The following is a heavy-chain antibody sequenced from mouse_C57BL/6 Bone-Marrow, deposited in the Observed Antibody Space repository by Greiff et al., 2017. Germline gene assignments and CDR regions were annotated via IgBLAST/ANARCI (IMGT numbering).Heavy chain of an antibody. CDR3: SRPLIYDGAFAY. Sequence: VQLQQPGTDLVKPGASVKLSCKASGYTFTSYWMHWVKQRPGQGLEWIGNINPRNGGTNYNEKFKSKATLTVDKSSSTAYMQLSSLTSEDSAVYGCSRPLIYDGAFAYWGQGTLVTVSA. CDR1: GYTFTSYW. J-gene: IGHJ3*01. CDR2: INPRNGGT. D-gene: IGHD2-3*01. V-gene: IGHV1-53*01.